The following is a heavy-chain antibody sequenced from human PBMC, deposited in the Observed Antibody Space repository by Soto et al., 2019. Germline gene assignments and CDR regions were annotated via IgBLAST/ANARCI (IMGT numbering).Heavy chain of an antibody. CDR3: ASLPATRAPWP. CDR1: GFTFSSYW. Sequence: PGGSLRLSCAASGFTFSSYWMHWGRQAPGKGLVWVSRINSDGSSTSYADSVKGRFTISRDNAKNTLYLQMNSLRAEDTAVYYCASLPATRAPWPWGQGTLVTLSS. V-gene: IGHV3-74*01. J-gene: IGHJ4*02. CDR2: INSDGSST. D-gene: IGHD6-25*01.